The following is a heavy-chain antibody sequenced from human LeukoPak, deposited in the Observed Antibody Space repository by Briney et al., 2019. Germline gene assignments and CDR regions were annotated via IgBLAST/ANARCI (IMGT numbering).Heavy chain of an antibody. Sequence: PSETLSLTCTVSGGSISSYYWSWIRQPPGKGLEWIGYIYYSGSTNYNPSLKSRVTISVDTSKNQFSLKLSSVTAADTDVYYCARDIAAAGTLGDWFDPWGQGTLVTVSS. J-gene: IGHJ5*02. D-gene: IGHD6-13*01. CDR3: ARDIAAAGTLGDWFDP. CDR2: IYYSGST. V-gene: IGHV4-59*01. CDR1: GGSISSYY.